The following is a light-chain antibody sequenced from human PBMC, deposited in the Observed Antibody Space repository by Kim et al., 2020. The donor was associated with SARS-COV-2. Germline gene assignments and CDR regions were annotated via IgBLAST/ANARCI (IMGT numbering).Light chain of an antibody. CDR2: DAY. CDR3: QQRTNWPPFT. CDR1: QGVRHF. V-gene: IGKV3-11*01. Sequence: WSTGETATLSCRASQGVRHFLAWYQQKPGQAPRLLSYDAYYSTPSIPARCRGRGSGTDFTLTISSLEREDFAVYYCQQRTNWPPFTFGQETKLEI. J-gene: IGKJ2*01.